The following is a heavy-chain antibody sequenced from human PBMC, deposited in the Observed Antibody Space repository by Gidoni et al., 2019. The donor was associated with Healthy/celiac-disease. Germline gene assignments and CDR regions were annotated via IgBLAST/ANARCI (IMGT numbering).Heavy chain of an antibody. CDR2: ISYDGSNK. J-gene: IGHJ4*02. CDR1: GFTFSSYG. V-gene: IGHV3-30*18. Sequence: QVQLVESGGGVVQPGRSLRLSCAASGFTFSSYGLHWVRQAPGKGLEWVAVISYDGSNKYYADSVKGRFTISRDNSKNTLYLQMNSLRAEDTAVYYCAKDLDDYVWGSYRYTGIPDYWGQGTLVTVCS. CDR3: AKDLDDYVWGSYRYTGIPDY. D-gene: IGHD3-16*02.